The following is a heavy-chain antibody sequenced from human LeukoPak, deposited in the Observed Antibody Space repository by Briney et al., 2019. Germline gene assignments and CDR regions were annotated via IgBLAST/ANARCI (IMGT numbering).Heavy chain of an antibody. V-gene: IGHV1-69*05. J-gene: IGHJ4*02. CDR3: AIGDYYDSSGYHGGYFDY. CDR2: IIPIFGTA. D-gene: IGHD3-22*01. Sequence: ASVKVSCKASGGTFSSYAISWVRQAPGQGLEWMGGIIPIFGTANYAQKFQGRVTITTDESTSTAYTELSSLRSEDTAVYYCAIGDYYDSSGYHGGYFDYWGQGTLVTVSS. CDR1: GGTFSSYA.